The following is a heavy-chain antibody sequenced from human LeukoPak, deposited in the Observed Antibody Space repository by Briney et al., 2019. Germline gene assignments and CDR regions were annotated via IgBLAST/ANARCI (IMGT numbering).Heavy chain of an antibody. D-gene: IGHD6-19*01. J-gene: IGHJ4*02. CDR3: AKDQGTGFSDFDY. CDR2: ISVYESHK. CDR1: GFTFSSSA. V-gene: IGHV3-30*18. Sequence: PGGSLRLSCAASGFTFSSSAMHWVRQAPGKGLERVAVISVYESHKYYADSVKGRFTLSRDNSKNTLYLQMNSLTTEDTAVYYCAKDQGTGFSDFDYWGQGTLVTVSS.